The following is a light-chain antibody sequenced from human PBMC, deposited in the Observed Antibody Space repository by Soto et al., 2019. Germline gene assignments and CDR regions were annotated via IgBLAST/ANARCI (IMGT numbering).Light chain of an antibody. J-gene: IGKJ2*01. Sequence: EMVMTQSPATLSVSPGERATLSCRASQNLSRNLAWYQQQPGQAPRLLIYGASTRATGIPARFSGSGSGTDSPITISSLQSEDFAVYYWQQYDNWPHTFGQGTKLEIK. CDR3: QQYDNWPHT. CDR2: GAS. V-gene: IGKV3-15*01. CDR1: QNLSRN.